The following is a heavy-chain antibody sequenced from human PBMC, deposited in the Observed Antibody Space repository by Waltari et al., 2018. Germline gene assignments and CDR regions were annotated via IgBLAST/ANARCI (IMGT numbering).Heavy chain of an antibody. CDR1: GYTFTGYY. CDR2: INPNSGGT. D-gene: IGHD3-22*01. J-gene: IGHJ6*04. Sequence: QVQLVQSGAEVKKPGASVKVSCKASGYTFTGYYMHWVRQAPGQGLEWMGRINPNSGGTNYAQKFQGRVTMTRDTSISTAYMELSRLRSDDTAVYYCARVRTSSRPDSSVMDVWGKGTTVTVSS. CDR3: ARVRTSSRPDSSVMDV. V-gene: IGHV1-2*06.